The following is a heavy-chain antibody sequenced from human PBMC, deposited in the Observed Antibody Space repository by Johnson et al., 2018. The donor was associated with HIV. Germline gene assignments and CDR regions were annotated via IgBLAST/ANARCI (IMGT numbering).Heavy chain of an antibody. CDR1: GFTFSTYG. D-gene: IGHD5-12*01. CDR2: IRYDGSYK. V-gene: IGHV3-30*02. CDR3: VREANAFDI. Sequence: QMQLVESGGGLVQPGGSLRLSCAASGFTFSTYGMYWVRQAPGKGLEWVAFIRYDGSYKYHADSVKGRFTISRDNSKNTLFLQMNSLRAEDTAVYYCVREANAFDIWGQGTMVTVSS. J-gene: IGHJ3*02.